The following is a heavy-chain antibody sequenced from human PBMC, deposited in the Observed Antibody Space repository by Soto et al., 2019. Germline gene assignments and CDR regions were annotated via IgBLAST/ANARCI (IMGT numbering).Heavy chain of an antibody. CDR3: AKAVGAPIYFDY. CDR2: ISGSGGST. Sequence: GYLRVSFSASGFTFSSYAMIWVRQAPGKGLELVSAISGSGGSTYYADSVKGRFTISRDNSKNTLYLKMNSLRAEDTAVYYCAKAVGAPIYFDYWGQGTLVTVSS. CDR1: GFTFSSYA. V-gene: IGHV3-23*01. J-gene: IGHJ4*02. D-gene: IGHD1-26*01.